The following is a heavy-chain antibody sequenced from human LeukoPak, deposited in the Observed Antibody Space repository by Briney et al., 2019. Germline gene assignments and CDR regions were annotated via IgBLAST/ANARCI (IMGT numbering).Heavy chain of an antibody. CDR3: ARDTSGIVGATTIGY. Sequence: GGSLRLSCAASGFTFSSYGMHWVRQAPGKGLEWVAVISYDGSNKYYADSVKGRFTISRDNAKNSLYLQMNSLRAEDTAVYYCARDTSGIVGATTIGYWGQGTLVTVSS. J-gene: IGHJ4*02. V-gene: IGHV3-30*03. D-gene: IGHD1-26*01. CDR2: ISYDGSNK. CDR1: GFTFSSYG.